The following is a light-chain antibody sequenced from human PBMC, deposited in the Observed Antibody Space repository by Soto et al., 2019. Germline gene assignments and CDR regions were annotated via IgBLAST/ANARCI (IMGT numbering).Light chain of an antibody. J-gene: IGKJ5*01. CDR3: QQYENSPIT. V-gene: IGKV3-20*01. CDR2: GAS. CDR1: QSVSSSY. Sequence: EIVLTQSPGTLSLSPGERATLSCRASQSVSSSYLAWYQQKPGQAPGLLIYGASSRATGIPDRFSGSGSGTDFTLTINRLEPEDFAVYYCQQYENSPITFGQGTRLEIK.